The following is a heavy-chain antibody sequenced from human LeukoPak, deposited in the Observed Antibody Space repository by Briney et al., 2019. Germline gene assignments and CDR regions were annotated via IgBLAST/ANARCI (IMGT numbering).Heavy chain of an antibody. CDR3: EGWLIEDAFDI. V-gene: IGHV3-53*01. CDR1: GFTFSSYA. D-gene: IGHD3-16*01. CDR2: LHSDGGT. Sequence: GGSLRLSCAASGFTFSSYAMSWVRQAPGKGLEWVSVLHSDGGTFYADSVKGRFTISRDNSKNTLYLQMNSLRADDTAVYYCEGWLIEDAFDIWGQGTMVTVSS. J-gene: IGHJ3*02.